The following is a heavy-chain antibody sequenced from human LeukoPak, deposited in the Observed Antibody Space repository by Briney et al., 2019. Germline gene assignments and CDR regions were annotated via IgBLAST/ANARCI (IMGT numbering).Heavy chain of an antibody. D-gene: IGHD6-13*01. Sequence: GASVKVSCKASGYTFTSYGISWVRQAPGQGLEWMGWISAYNGNTNYAQKLQGRVTMTTDTSTSTAYMELRSLRSDDTAVYYCARVRGYSSSWQDYYYYMDVWGKGTTVTVSS. J-gene: IGHJ6*03. CDR1: GYTFTSYG. CDR3: ARVRGYSSSWQDYYYYMDV. CDR2: ISAYNGNT. V-gene: IGHV1-18*01.